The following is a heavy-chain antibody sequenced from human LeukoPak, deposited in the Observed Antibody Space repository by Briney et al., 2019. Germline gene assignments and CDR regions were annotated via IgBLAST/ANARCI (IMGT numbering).Heavy chain of an antibody. V-gene: IGHV4-34*01. CDR2: INHSGST. CDR1: GGSFSGYY. Sequence: SETLSLTCAVYGGSFSGYYWSWIRQPPGKGLEWIGEINHSGSTYYNPSLKSRVTISVDTSKNQFSLKLSSVSAADTAVYYCGRHLKFSNNFPAYVRYWGQGTQVTVSS. J-gene: IGHJ4*02. D-gene: IGHD6-6*01. CDR3: GRHLKFSNNFPAYVRY.